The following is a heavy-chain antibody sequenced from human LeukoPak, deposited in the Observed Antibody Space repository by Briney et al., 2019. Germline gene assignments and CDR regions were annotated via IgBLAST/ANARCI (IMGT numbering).Heavy chain of an antibody. CDR3: ARAPALANWFDP. J-gene: IGHJ5*02. CDR2: INPSGGST. Sequence: ASVKVSCKASGYTFTSYYMHWVRQAPGQGLEWMGIINPSGGSTSYAQKFQGRVTMTRDTSTSTVYMELSSLRSEDTAVYYCARAPALANWFDPWGQGTLVTISS. V-gene: IGHV1-46*01. CDR1: GYTFTSYY.